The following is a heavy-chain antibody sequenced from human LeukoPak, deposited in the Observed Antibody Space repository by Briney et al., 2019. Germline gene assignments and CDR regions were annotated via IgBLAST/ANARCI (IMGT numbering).Heavy chain of an antibody. CDR2: IKQDGSEK. CDR3: AKDGNWARFED. D-gene: IGHD7-27*01. J-gene: IGHJ4*02. V-gene: IGHV3-7*03. Sequence: GGSLRLSCVASGFTFSSYWVTWVRQAPGKGLEWVGNIKQDGSEKYYMDSVKGRFTISRDNAKNSVYLQMNSPTAEDTATYYCAKDGNWARFEDWGQGTLVTVSS. CDR1: GFTFSSYW.